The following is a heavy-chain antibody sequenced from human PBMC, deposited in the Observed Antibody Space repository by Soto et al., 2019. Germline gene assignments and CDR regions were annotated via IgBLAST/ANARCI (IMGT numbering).Heavy chain of an antibody. CDR1: GGAITAYY. CDR2: VYSTGIT. V-gene: IGHV4-4*07. Sequence: SETLSLTCTVSGGAITAYYWSWIRQPVGEGLQWIGRVYSTGITNYNPSLRSRVTMSVDTSQNQFFLRLSSVTAADTAVYYCARDEYYDSNNWFDHWGQG. D-gene: IGHD3-22*01. J-gene: IGHJ5*02. CDR3: ARDEYYDSNNWFDH.